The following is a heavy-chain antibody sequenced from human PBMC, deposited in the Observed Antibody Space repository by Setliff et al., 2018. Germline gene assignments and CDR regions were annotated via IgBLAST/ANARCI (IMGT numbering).Heavy chain of an antibody. CDR3: ARLYHNDNSADFRRAPFDV. J-gene: IGHJ3*01. CDR2: VYSGGSP. D-gene: IGHD3-22*01. Sequence: SETLSLTCKVSGDSMIGYYWSWIRQPPGKGLDWIGYVYSGGSPNYSPSFKSRVTMSIDTSKNQFSLKLKSVAAADTAVYYCARLYHNDNSADFRRAPFDVWGQGMMVTVSS. CDR1: GDSMIGYY. V-gene: IGHV4-59*01.